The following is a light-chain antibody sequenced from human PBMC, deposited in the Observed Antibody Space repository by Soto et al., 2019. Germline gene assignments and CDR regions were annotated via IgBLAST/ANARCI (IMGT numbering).Light chain of an antibody. Sequence: EIVLTQSPATLSSFPGDRVTLSCMASQYINTRLAWSQHRPGQAPRLLSYQTSIRAAGIPARFSASGTGTDFTLTISDVQPEDFAVYYCHQRQSWPRTFGQGTKVDIK. CDR2: QTS. CDR1: QYINTR. V-gene: IGKV3-11*01. J-gene: IGKJ1*01. CDR3: HQRQSWPRT.